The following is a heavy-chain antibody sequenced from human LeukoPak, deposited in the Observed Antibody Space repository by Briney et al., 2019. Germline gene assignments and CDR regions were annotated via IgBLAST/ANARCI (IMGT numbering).Heavy chain of an antibody. CDR2: ISGSGDST. D-gene: IGHD2-2*01. CDR1: GFTFSNYA. Sequence: GGSLRLSCAASGFTFSNYAMRWVRQAPGKGLEWVSGISGSGDSTYYADSVKGRFTISRDNSKNTLYLLINSLRAEDTAIYYCARDIVVVSEKDTQKANWFDPWGQGTLVTVSS. CDR3: ARDIVVVSEKDTQKANWFDP. J-gene: IGHJ5*02. V-gene: IGHV3-23*01.